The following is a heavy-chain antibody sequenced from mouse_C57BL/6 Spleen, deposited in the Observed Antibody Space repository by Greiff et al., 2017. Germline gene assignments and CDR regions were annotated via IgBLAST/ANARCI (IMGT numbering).Heavy chain of an antibody. CDR2: IRNKANGYTT. V-gene: IGHV7-4*01. CDR1: GFTFTDYY. D-gene: IGHD1-1*01. Sequence: EVQVVESGGGLVQPGASLRLSCAASGFTFTDYYMSWVRQPPGKAPEWLAFIRNKANGYTTEYTASVKGRFTISRDNSQNILYLQMNTLRAEDSATYYCVKESYYDGSSYRYFDVWGTGTTVTVSS. CDR3: VKESYYDGSSYRYFDV. J-gene: IGHJ1*03.